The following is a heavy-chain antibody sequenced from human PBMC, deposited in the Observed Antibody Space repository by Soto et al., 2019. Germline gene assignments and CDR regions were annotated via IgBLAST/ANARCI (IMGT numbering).Heavy chain of an antibody. V-gene: IGHV1-69*13. Sequence: VKVSCKASGGTFSSYAISWVRQAPGQGLEWMGGIIPIFGTANYAQKFQGRVTITADESTSTAYMELSSLRSEDTAVYYCARGDYYDSSGHIKSGAFDIWGQGTMVTVSS. CDR1: GGTFSSYA. CDR2: IIPIFGTA. D-gene: IGHD3-22*01. J-gene: IGHJ3*02. CDR3: ARGDYYDSSGHIKSGAFDI.